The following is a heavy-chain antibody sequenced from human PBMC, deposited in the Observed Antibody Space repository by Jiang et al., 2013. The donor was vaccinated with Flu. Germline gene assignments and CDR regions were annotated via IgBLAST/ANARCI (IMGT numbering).Heavy chain of an antibody. D-gene: IGHD1-26*01. Sequence: KPSGTLSLTCAVSGGSISNGNWWTWVRQPPGKGLEWIGEIYHSGSTNYNPSLKSRVTISLDKSRNQFSLTLASVTAADTAVYYCARAEDYDNSGTFHYWGQGTLVTVSS. V-gene: IGHV4-4*02. CDR1: GGSISNGNW. CDR2: IYHSGST. J-gene: IGHJ4*02. CDR3: ARAEDYDNSGTFHY.